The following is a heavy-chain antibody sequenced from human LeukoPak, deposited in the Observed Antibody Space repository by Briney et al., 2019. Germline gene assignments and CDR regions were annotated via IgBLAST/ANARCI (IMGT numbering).Heavy chain of an antibody. CDR2: IRSKANRYAT. V-gene: IGHV3-73*01. CDR3: TRPDDYGDY. J-gene: IGHJ4*02. Sequence: GGSLRLSCAASGFTFSGSAMHWVRQASGKGLEWVGRIRSKANRYATAYAASVKGRFTISRDDSKNTAYLQMNSLKTEDTAVYYCTRPDDYGDYWGQGTLVTVSS. CDR1: GFTFSGSA.